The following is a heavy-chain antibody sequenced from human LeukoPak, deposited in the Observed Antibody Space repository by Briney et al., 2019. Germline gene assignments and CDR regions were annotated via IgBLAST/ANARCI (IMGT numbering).Heavy chain of an antibody. CDR3: AREGIHDYGGRGVDY. CDR2: IYYSGST. V-gene: IGHV4-39*07. D-gene: IGHD4-23*01. CDR1: GGSISSSSYY. J-gene: IGHJ4*02. Sequence: SETLSLTCTVSGGSISSSSYYWGWIRQPPGKGLEWIGSIYYSGSTYYNPSLKSRVTISVDTSKNQFSLKLSSVTAADTAVYYCAREGIHDYGGRGVDYWGQGTLVTVSS.